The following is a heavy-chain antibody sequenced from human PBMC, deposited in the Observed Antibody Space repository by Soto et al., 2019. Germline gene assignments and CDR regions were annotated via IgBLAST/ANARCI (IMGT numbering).Heavy chain of an antibody. CDR1: GGSFSGYY. J-gene: IGHJ4*02. CDR2: IYYSGSI. CDR3: ARYSSSWYYFDY. Sequence: KPSETLSLTCTVSGGSFSGYYWSWIRQPPGKGLEWIGYIYYSGSINYNPSLKSRVTISVDTSKNQFSLKLSPVTAADTAVYYCARYSSSWYYFDYWGQGTLVTVSS. D-gene: IGHD6-13*01. V-gene: IGHV4-59*01.